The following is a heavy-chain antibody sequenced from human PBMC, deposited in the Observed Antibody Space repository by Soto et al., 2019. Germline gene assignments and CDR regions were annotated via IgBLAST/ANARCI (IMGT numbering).Heavy chain of an antibody. CDR1: GGSISSNY. Sequence: LSLTFTVSGGSISSNYWSLIRQPPGKGLEWIGYIYYSGTTIYNPSLKSRVTISVDTSKNQFSLKLSSVTAADTAVYYCGRVSSMATIGFWGQGTLVTVSS. CDR3: GRVSSMATIGF. D-gene: IGHD5-12*01. V-gene: IGHV4-59*01. CDR2: IYYSGTT. J-gene: IGHJ4*02.